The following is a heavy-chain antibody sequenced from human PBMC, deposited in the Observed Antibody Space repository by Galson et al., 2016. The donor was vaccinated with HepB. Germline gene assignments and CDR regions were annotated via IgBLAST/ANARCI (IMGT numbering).Heavy chain of an antibody. J-gene: IGHJ6*02. Sequence: SLRLSCAASGFSVSSDYMSWVRQAPGKGLEWVSVIYSGGTTYYADSVKGRFTSSTDNSKNTVDLQMNSLRAEDSAVYYCASGNTYYYYATDVWGQGTTVTVS. CDR2: IYSGGTT. CDR3: ASGNTYYYYATDV. CDR1: GFSVSSDY. D-gene: IGHD1-1*01. V-gene: IGHV3-53*01.